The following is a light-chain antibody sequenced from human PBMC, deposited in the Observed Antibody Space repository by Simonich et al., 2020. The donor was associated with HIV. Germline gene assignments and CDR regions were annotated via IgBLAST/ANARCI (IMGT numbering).Light chain of an antibody. CDR1: QSLLHSDGKTY. CDR3: MQSIQLPWT. V-gene: IGKV2D-29*02. CDR2: EAS. J-gene: IGKJ1*01. Sequence: DIVMTQTPLSLSVTPGQPASISCKSSQSLLHSDGKTYLYWYLQRPGQSPQLLIYEASNRFSGVPDRFSGSGSGTDFTLKISRGEAEDVGVYYCMQSIQLPWTFGQGTKVEIK.